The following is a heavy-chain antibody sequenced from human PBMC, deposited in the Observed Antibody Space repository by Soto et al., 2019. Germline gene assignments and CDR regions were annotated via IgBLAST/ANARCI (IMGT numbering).Heavy chain of an antibody. CDR1: GFTFSSYA. V-gene: IGHV3-30-3*01. D-gene: IGHD3-10*01. J-gene: IGHJ4*02. Sequence: QVQLVESGGGVVQPGRSLRLSCAASGFTFSSYAMHWVRQAPGKGLEWVAVISYDGSNKYYADSVKGRFTISRDNSKNTLYLQMNSLRAEDTAVYYCARDRNYGFGDLSDDYWGQGTLVTVSS. CDR3: ARDRNYGFGDLSDDY. CDR2: ISYDGSNK.